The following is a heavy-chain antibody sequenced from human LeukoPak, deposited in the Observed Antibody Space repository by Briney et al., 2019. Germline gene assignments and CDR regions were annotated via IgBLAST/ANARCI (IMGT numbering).Heavy chain of an antibody. CDR3: ARSPRGYSFYFDY. V-gene: IGHV3-30*02. CDR2: IRYDGNNK. CDR1: GFTFSSYG. Sequence: GGSLRLSCAASGFTFSSYGMHWVRQAPGKGLEWVAFIRYDGNNKNYADSVKGRFTISRDNAKNSLYLQMNSLRAEDTAVYYCARSPRGYSFYFDYWGQGTLVTVSS. J-gene: IGHJ4*02. D-gene: IGHD3-22*01.